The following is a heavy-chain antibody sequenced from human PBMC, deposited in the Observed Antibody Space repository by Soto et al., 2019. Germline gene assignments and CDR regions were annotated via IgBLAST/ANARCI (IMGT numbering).Heavy chain of an antibody. D-gene: IGHD2-21*01. CDR2: IVVGSGNT. Sequence: SVKVSCKASGFPFTSSAVQWLRQARGQRLEWIGWIVVGSGNTNYAQKFQEIVTITRDISTSTAYMELSSLRSEDTAVYYCAAPTKVWSYAFDIWGQGTMVTVSS. CDR1: GFPFTSSA. CDR3: AAPTKVWSYAFDI. V-gene: IGHV1-58*01. J-gene: IGHJ3*02.